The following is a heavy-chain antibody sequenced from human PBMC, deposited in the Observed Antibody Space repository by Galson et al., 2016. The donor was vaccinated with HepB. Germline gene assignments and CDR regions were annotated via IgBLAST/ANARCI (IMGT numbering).Heavy chain of an antibody. CDR3: ARDRGYRSRFLEWQFDF. Sequence: SLRLSCAASGFSLGTYGMHWVRQAPGKGLEWVAVIWNDGRNQYYADSVKGRFTISGDNSKNTLYVQMNSLRAEDSAVYYCARDRGYRSRFLEWQFDFWGQGTRVTVSS. V-gene: IGHV3-33*01. CDR1: GFSLGTYG. J-gene: IGHJ4*02. CDR2: IWNDGRNQ. D-gene: IGHD3-3*01.